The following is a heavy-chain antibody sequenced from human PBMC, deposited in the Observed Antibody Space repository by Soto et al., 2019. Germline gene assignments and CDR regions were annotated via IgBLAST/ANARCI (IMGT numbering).Heavy chain of an antibody. V-gene: IGHV3-30-3*01. CDR3: AREILIASRVFDY. CDR1: GFTFSSYA. CDR2: ISYDGSNK. J-gene: IGHJ4*02. D-gene: IGHD2-8*01. Sequence: GGSLRLSCAASGFTFSSYAMHWVRQAPGKGLEWVAVISYDGSNKYYADSVKGRFTISRDNSKNTLYLQMNSLRAEDTAVYYCAREILIASRVFDYWGQGTLVTVCS.